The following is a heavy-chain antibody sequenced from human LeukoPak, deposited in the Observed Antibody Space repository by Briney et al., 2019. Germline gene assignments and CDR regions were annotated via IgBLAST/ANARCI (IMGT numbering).Heavy chain of an antibody. CDR1: GGSFSGYY. CDR3: ARGGYGSDYFDY. Sequence: SETLSLTCAVYGGSFSGYYWSWIRQPPGKGLEWIGEINHSGSTNYNPSLKSRVTISVDTSKNQFSLKLSSVTAADTAVYYCARGGYGSDYFDYWGQGTLVTVSS. J-gene: IGHJ4*02. V-gene: IGHV4-34*01. CDR2: INHSGST. D-gene: IGHD3-10*01.